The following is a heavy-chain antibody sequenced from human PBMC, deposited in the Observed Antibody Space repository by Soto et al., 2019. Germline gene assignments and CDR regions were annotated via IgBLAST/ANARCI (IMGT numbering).Heavy chain of an antibody. V-gene: IGHV4-31*03. CDR1: GGSISNGDYY. J-gene: IGHJ4*02. CDR3: ARAGRGDYSDQFDY. Sequence: QVQLQESGPGLVKPSQTLSLTCTVSGGSISNGDYYWNWIRQHPGKGLEWIGYTHYSGNTYYNPSLKSRLSISVDTSKNQFSLRLTSVTAADTAVYYCARAGRGDYSDQFDYWGQGTLVTVSS. CDR2: THYSGNT. D-gene: IGHD2-15*01.